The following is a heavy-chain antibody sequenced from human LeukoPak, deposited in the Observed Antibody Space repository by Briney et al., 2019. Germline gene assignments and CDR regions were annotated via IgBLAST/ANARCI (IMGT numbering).Heavy chain of an antibody. V-gene: IGHV1-24*01. CDR1: GYTLTKLS. J-gene: IGHJ3*02. D-gene: IGHD3-22*01. Sequence: ASVKVSCKVSGYTLTKLSMHWVRQAPGKGLEWMGGFDPEDGETIYAQKFQGRVTMTEDTSTDTAYMELSSLRSEDTAVYYCATDTRLKYYYDSSGYYNDAFDIWGQGTMVTVSS. CDR2: FDPEDGET. CDR3: ATDTRLKYYYDSSGYYNDAFDI.